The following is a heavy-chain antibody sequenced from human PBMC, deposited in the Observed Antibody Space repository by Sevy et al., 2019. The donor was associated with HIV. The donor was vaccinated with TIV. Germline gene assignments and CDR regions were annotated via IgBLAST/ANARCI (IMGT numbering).Heavy chain of an antibody. CDR3: ARDAALSNYYDSSGYPNAFDI. CDR2: ISSSSSYI. J-gene: IGHJ3*02. Sequence: GGSLRLSCAASGFTFSSYSMNWVRQAPGKGLEWVSSISSSSSYIYYADSVKGRFTISRDNAKNSLYLQMNSLRAEDPVVYYCARDAALSNYYDSSGYPNAFDIWGQGTMVTVSS. CDR1: GFTFSSYS. D-gene: IGHD3-22*01. V-gene: IGHV3-21*01.